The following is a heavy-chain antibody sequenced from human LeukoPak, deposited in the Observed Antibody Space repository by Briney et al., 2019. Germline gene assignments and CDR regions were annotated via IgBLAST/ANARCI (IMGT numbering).Heavy chain of an antibody. CDR1: GYTFTDHY. Sequence: SVNVSFKSSGYTFTDHYMHWVRQPPGQGLEWMGWITPNSGGKNNAQKLQGRVTMTSDTSISTAYMDLSRLRSDDTAVYYCARGRAVYDLWSGYYLYWGQGTLVTVSS. V-gene: IGHV1-2*02. CDR2: ITPNSGGK. J-gene: IGHJ4*02. D-gene: IGHD3-3*01. CDR3: ARGRAVYDLWSGYYLY.